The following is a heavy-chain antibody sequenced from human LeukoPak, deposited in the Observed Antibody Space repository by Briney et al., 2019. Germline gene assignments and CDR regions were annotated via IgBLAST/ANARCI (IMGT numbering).Heavy chain of an antibody. CDR3: ARGKGIRYLEWLLSYH. D-gene: IGHD3-3*01. Sequence: GGSLRLSCAGSGFTFKNYALHWIRQAPGKGLEWVAAIPYERSNKDYADSVKGRFTISRDNSHNTVFLQMNSLRTEDTAVYFCARGKGIRYLEWLLSYHWGQGTLVTVSS. CDR1: GFTFKNYA. J-gene: IGHJ5*02. CDR2: IPYERSNK. V-gene: IGHV3-30-3*01.